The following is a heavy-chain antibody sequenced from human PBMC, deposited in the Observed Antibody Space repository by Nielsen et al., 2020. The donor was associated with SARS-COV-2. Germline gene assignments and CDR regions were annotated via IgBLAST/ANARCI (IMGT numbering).Heavy chain of an antibody. J-gene: IGHJ4*02. D-gene: IGHD3-22*01. V-gene: IGHV1-46*01. CDR1: GYTFTSYY. CDR3: ARGIGITMIVPPFDY. Sequence: ASVKVSCKASGYTFTSYYMHWVRQAPGQGLEWMGIINPSGGSTSYAQKFQGRVTMTRDTSTSTVYMELSSLRSEDTAVYYCARGIGITMIVPPFDYWGQGTLVTVSS. CDR2: INPSGGST.